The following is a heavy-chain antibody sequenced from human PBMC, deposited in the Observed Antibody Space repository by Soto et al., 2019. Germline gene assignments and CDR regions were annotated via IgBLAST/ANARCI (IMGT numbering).Heavy chain of an antibody. Sequence: QVQLVESGGGVVQPGRSLRLSCAASGFTFSSYPMHWVRQAPGKGLEWVAVISYDGSDKYYADSVRGRFTISRDNSKNTLFLQMNSLRVEDTALYYCARGGGFCGADCYKGGIDYWGQGALVTVSS. CDR3: ARGGGFCGADCYKGGIDY. J-gene: IGHJ4*02. CDR2: ISYDGSDK. D-gene: IGHD2-21*02. CDR1: GFTFSSYP. V-gene: IGHV3-30-3*01.